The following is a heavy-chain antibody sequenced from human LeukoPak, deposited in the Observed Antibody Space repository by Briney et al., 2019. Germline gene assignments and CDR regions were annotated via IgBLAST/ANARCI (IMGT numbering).Heavy chain of an antibody. CDR2: ISAYNGNT. Sequence: GASVKLCCTASGYTFTSYGIRWVRQAPGQGLEWMGWISAYNGNTNYAQKLQGRVTMTTDTSTSTASMELRSLRSDDTAVYYCARQLYYDSSGYDYWGQGTLVTVSS. D-gene: IGHD3-22*01. V-gene: IGHV1-18*01. J-gene: IGHJ4*02. CDR1: GYTFTSYG. CDR3: ARQLYYDSSGYDY.